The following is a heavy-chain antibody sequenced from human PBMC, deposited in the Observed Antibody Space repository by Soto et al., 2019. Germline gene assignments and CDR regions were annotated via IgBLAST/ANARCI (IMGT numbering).Heavy chain of an antibody. Sequence: EVQLLESGGGLVQPGGSLKLSCAASGFTFSNYAMSWVRQAPGKGLEWVSAISGSGDSTYYADSVKGRFTITRDNSKNTQYLQMNSLRAEDTAVYYCAKRTVGWYFDLWGRGTLVTVSS. CDR1: GFTFSNYA. V-gene: IGHV3-23*01. CDR3: AKRTVGWYFDL. J-gene: IGHJ2*01. CDR2: ISGSGDST. D-gene: IGHD4-17*01.